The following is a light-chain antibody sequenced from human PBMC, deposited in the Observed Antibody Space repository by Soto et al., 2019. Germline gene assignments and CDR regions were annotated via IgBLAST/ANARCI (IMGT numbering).Light chain of an antibody. CDR1: QIISTW. Sequence: DIQLTQSPSYLSASVGDRVTITCRASQIISTWLAWYQQKSGEAPQLLIYRASNLVSGVPSRFSGSGSGTEFTLTISGLQPDDFSIDYCQHYETYSVTFGPGTKVDL. CDR3: QHYETYSVT. V-gene: IGKV1-5*03. J-gene: IGKJ3*01. CDR2: RAS.